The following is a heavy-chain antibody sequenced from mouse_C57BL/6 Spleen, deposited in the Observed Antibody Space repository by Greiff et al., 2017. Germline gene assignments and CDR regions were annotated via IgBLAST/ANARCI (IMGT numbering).Heavy chain of an antibody. V-gene: IGHV5-6*02. CDR1: GFTFSSYG. D-gene: IGHD1-1*01. CDR3: ARQDYYGSSPYWYFDV. CDR2: ISSGGSYT. J-gene: IGHJ1*03. Sequence: DVMLVESGGDLVKPGGSLQLSCAASGFTFSSYGMSWVRQTPDKRLEWVATISSGGSYTYYPDSVKGRFTISRDNAKNTLYLQMSSLKSEDTAMYYCARQDYYGSSPYWYFDVWGTGTTVTVSS.